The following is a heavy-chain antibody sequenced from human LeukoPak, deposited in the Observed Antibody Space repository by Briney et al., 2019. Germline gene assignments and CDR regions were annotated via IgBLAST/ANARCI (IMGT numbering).Heavy chain of an antibody. D-gene: IGHD4-11*01. J-gene: IGHJ6*02. V-gene: IGHV3-23*01. CDR2: ISGSGGST. Sequence: GGSLRLSCAASGFTFSSYAMSWVRQAPGKGLEWVSAISGSGGSTYYADSVKGRFTISRDNSKNTLYLQMNSLRAEDTAVYYCARDSFDYSNYGSWAYCYYYGMDVWGQGTTVTVSS. CDR1: GFTFSSYA. CDR3: ARDSFDYSNYGSWAYCYYYGMDV.